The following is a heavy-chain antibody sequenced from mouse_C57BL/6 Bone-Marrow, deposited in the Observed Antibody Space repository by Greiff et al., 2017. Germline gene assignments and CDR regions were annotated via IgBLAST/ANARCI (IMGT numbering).Heavy chain of an antibody. CDR3: AREGATGTDY. CDR1: GYTFTSYW. Sequence: QVQLQQPGAELVMPGASVKLSCKASGYTFTSYWMHWVKQRPGQGLEWIGEIDPSDSYTNYNQKFKGKSTLTVDKFSSTAYMQLSSLTSEDSAVYYCAREGATGTDYWGQGTTLTVSS. V-gene: IGHV1-69*01. D-gene: IGHD4-1*02. CDR2: IDPSDSYT. J-gene: IGHJ2*01.